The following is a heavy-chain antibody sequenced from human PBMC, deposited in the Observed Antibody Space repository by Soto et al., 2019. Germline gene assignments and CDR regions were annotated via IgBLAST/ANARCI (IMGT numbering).Heavy chain of an antibody. CDR1: SGSISSSNW. J-gene: IGHJ3*02. D-gene: IGHD3-10*01. CDR3: ARDRRTMVRGRAFDI. V-gene: IGHV4-4*02. Sequence: QVQLQESGPGLVKPSGTLSLTCAVSSGSISSSNWWSWVRQPPGKGLEWIGEVYHSGSTNYNPSLKSRVTIPVDKSKNQFSLKLSSVTAADTAVYYCARDRRTMVRGRAFDIWGQGTMVTVSS. CDR2: VYHSGST.